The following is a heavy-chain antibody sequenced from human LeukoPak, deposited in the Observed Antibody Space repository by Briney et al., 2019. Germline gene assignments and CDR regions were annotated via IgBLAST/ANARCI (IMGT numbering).Heavy chain of an antibody. CDR1: GGTFSSYA. Sequence: SVKVSCKASGGTFSSYAISWVRQAPGQGLEWMGRITPILGIANYAQKFQGRVTITADKSTSTAYMELSSLRSEDTAVYYCAREIKYSSSWSMDVWGQGTTVTVSS. CDR3: AREIKYSSSWSMDV. J-gene: IGHJ6*02. CDR2: ITPILGIA. V-gene: IGHV1-69*04. D-gene: IGHD6-13*01.